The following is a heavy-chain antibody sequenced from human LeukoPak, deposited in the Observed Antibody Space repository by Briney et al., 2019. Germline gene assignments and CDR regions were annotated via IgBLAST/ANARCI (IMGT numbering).Heavy chain of an antibody. CDR2: ISGGGRTT. CDR3: AKNVVVKRYIDF. J-gene: IGHJ4*02. V-gene: IGHV3-23*01. Sequence: GGSLTLSCAASGFTFSNHAMSWLRQAPGKGLQWVAVISGGGRTTEYADFVKGRFTISRDNSKNTLSLQMNSLTVEDTAIYFCAKNVVVKRYIDFWGQGTLVTVSS. CDR1: GFTFSNHA. D-gene: IGHD2-15*01.